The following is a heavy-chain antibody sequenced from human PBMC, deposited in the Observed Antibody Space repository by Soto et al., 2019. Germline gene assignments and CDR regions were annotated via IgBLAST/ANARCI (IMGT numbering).Heavy chain of an antibody. CDR3: ATEYGDYREDAFDI. CDR1: GGSISSGGYS. CDR2: IYHSGST. V-gene: IGHV4-30-2*01. D-gene: IGHD4-17*01. Sequence: QLQLQESGSGLVKPSQTLSLTCAVSGGSISSGGYSWSWIRQPPGKGLEWIGYIYHSGSTYYNPSLKSRVTTSVDRSKNPFSLKLSAVAAADTAVYYCATEYGDYREDAFDIWGQGTMVTVSS. J-gene: IGHJ3*02.